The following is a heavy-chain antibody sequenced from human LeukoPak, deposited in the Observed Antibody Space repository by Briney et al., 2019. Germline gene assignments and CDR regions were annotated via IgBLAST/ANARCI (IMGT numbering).Heavy chain of an antibody. CDR1: GGSISSYS. CDR3: ARWSVAGPRYYYSMDV. V-gene: IGHV4-59*01. J-gene: IGHJ6*02. D-gene: IGHD6-19*01. Sequence: SETLSLTCTVSGGSISSYSWSWIRQPPGKGLEWIGYIYYSGSTNYNPSLKSRVTISVDTSKNQFSLKLSSVTAADTAVYYCARWSVAGPRYYYSMDVWGQGTTVTVSS. CDR2: IYYSGST.